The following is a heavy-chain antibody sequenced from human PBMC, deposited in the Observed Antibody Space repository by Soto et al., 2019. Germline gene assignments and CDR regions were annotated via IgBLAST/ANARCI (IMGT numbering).Heavy chain of an antibody. J-gene: IGHJ6*02. V-gene: IGHV1-69*08. Sequence: QVQLVQSGAEVKRPGSSVKVSCKGSGDTFNRYTVTWVRQAPGQGLEWMGRIIPMFGIASYAQNFQGRVTITASKATNIAYMELMSLRSEATAVYYCARDWGRSDVIPAAISAMDVWGQGTSVTVSS. D-gene: IGHD2-2*01. CDR1: GDTFNRYT. CDR3: ARDWGRSDVIPAAISAMDV. CDR2: IIPMFGIA.